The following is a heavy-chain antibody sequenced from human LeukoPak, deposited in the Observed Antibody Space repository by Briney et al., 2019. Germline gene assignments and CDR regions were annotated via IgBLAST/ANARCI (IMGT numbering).Heavy chain of an antibody. CDR3: AIMHGYYDGSGYWVQ. CDR2: FSPGGDRT. V-gene: IGHV3-23*01. J-gene: IGHJ4*02. Sequence: GGSLSLSCAASGFTFGSYAMSWVRQAPGKGLEWVSFFSPGGDRTSNADSVEGRFTISRDNPRNTLYLQMNSLRGEDTAIYYCAIMHGYYDGSGYWVQWGQGTLVTVSS. CDR1: GFTFGSYA. D-gene: IGHD3-22*01.